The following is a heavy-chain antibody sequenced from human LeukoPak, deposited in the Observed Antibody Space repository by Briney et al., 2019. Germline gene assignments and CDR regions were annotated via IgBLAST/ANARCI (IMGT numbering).Heavy chain of an antibody. V-gene: IGHV4-59*01. CDR3: ARDELGSWYSIDY. Sequence: SETLSLTCSVSGGSISSYYWSWIRQPPGKGLEWIGYIHYSGSTNYNPSLKSRVTISVDTSKNQFSLKLKSVTAADTAVYYCARDELGSWYSIDYWGQGTLVTVSS. J-gene: IGHJ4*02. CDR1: GGSISSYY. D-gene: IGHD6-13*01. CDR2: IHYSGST.